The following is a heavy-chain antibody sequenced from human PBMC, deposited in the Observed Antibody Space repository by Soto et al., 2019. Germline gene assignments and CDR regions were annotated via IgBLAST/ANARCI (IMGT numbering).Heavy chain of an antibody. V-gene: IGHV4-4*07. D-gene: IGHD6-19*01. Sequence: TSETLSLTCSVSGADINTYSWTWIRQPAGKGLEWIGRIYTSASINYNPSLRGRVTLSVDTSTNQVSLKLASVTAADTAVYYCARDREAGYNFYYGMDAWCQGTTVTVSS. CDR1: GADINTYS. J-gene: IGHJ6*02. CDR2: IYTSASI. CDR3: ARDREAGYNFYYGMDA.